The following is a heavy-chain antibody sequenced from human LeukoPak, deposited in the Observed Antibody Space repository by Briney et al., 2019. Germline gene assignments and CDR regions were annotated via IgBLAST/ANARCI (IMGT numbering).Heavy chain of an antibody. CDR1: GFTFSSYA. CDR2: ISGSGGST. J-gene: IGHJ6*02. CDR3: ANPYSSSWPFYYYYGMDV. V-gene: IGHV3-23*01. D-gene: IGHD6-13*01. Sequence: GGSLRLSCAASGFTFSSYAMSWVRQAPGQGLEWVSAISGSGGSTYYADSVKGRFTISRDNSKNTLYLQMNSLRAEDTAVYYCANPYSSSWPFYYYYGMDVWGQGTTVTVSS.